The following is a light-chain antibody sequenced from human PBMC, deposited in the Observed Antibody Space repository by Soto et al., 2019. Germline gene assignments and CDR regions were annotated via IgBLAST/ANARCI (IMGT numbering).Light chain of an antibody. Sequence: QSALTQPPSVSGSPGHSVTISCIGTSSDIGTFNYVSWYQQHPGKAPKLMIYEVSNRPSGVSNRFSGSKSGNTASLTISGLQAEDEADYYCSSYTSSSTYVFGTGTKVTVL. V-gene: IGLV2-14*01. CDR2: EVS. CDR3: SSYTSSSTYV. CDR1: SSDIGTFNY. J-gene: IGLJ1*01.